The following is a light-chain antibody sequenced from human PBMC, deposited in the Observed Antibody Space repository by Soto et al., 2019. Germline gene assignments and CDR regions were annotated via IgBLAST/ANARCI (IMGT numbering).Light chain of an antibody. V-gene: IGKV1-9*01. CDR3: QQVDSYPIT. J-gene: IGKJ5*01. CDR1: QGIGRF. Sequence: DIQLTPSPSFLSTSLGDRVTITCRARQGIGRFLAWYQQKPGKAPKLLIYAASTLQIGVPSRFSGSGSGTEFTLTISSLQPEDFGTYYCQQVDSYPITFGEGTRLEIK. CDR2: AAS.